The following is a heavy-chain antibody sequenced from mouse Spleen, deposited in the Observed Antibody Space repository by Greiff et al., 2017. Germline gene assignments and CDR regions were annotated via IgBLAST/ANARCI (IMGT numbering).Heavy chain of an antibody. D-gene: IGHD1-1*01. CDR1: GFTFSDYG. CDR2: ISSGSSTI. Sequence: EVQRVESGGGLVKPGGSLKLSCAASGFTFSDYGMHWVRQAPEKGLEWVAYISSGSSTIYYADTVKGRFTISRDNAKNTLFLQMTSLRSEDTAMYYCARERVYYYGSLDYWGQGTTLTVSS. V-gene: IGHV5-17*01. J-gene: IGHJ2*01. CDR3: ARERVYYYGSLDY.